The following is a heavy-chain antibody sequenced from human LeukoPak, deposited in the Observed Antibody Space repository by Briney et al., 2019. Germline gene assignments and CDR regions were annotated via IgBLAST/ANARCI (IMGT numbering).Heavy chain of an antibody. D-gene: IGHD6-19*01. CDR1: GFTFSSYA. CDR2: ISSSSSYT. J-gene: IGHJ4*02. V-gene: IGHV3-11*05. Sequence: EPGGSLRLSCAASGFTFSSYAMSWVRQAPGKGLEWVSYISSSSSYTNYADSVKGRFTISRDNAKNSLYLQMNSLRAEDTAVYYCARDFFRGSSGSGYWGQGTLVTVSS. CDR3: ARDFFRGSSGSGY.